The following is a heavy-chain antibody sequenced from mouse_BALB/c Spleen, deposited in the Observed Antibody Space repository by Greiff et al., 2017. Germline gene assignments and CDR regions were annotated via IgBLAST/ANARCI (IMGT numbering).Heavy chain of an antibody. CDR3: AKHNYGSRGSYAMDY. Sequence: QVQLKQSGPGLVAPSQSLSITCTVSGFSLTDYGVSWIRQPPGKGLEWLGVIWGGGSTYYNSALKSRLSISKDNSKSQVFLKMNSLQTDDTAMYYCAKHNYGSRGSYAMDYWGQGTSVTVSS. J-gene: IGHJ4*01. CDR2: IWGGGST. V-gene: IGHV2-6-5*01. D-gene: IGHD1-1*01. CDR1: GFSLTDYG.